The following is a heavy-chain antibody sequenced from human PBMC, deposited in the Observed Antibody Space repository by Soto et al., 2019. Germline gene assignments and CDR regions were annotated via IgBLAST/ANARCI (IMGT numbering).Heavy chain of an antibody. CDR2: INAGNGNT. CDR1: GYTFTSYA. D-gene: IGHD6-19*01. CDR3: ARDLGGWPDY. V-gene: IGHV1-3*01. J-gene: IGHJ4*02. Sequence: QVQLVQSGAEVKKPGASVRVSCKASGYTFTSYAIHWVRQAPGQRLEWMGWINAGNGNTKYSQKFQDRVTITRDTSASTVYMELSSLRSEDTALYYCARDLGGWPDYWGQGTLVTVFS.